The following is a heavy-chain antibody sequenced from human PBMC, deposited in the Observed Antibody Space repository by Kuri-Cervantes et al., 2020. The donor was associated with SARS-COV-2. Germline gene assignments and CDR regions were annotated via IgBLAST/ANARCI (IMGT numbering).Heavy chain of an antibody. Sequence: ASVKVSCKASGYTFTGYYMHWVRQAPGQGLEWMGWINPNSGGTNYAQKFQGWVTMTRDKSISTAYMELSRLRSDDTAVYYCARACSSTSCYFSDFDYWGQGALVTVSS. D-gene: IGHD2-2*01. CDR3: ARACSSTSCYFSDFDY. J-gene: IGHJ4*02. CDR1: GYTFTGYY. CDR2: INPNSGGT. V-gene: IGHV1-2*04.